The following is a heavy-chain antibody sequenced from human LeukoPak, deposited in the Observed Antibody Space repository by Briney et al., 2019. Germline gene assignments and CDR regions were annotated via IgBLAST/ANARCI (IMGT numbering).Heavy chain of an antibody. Sequence: PGGSLRLSCAVSEFTFSIYGMNWVRQAPGKGLEWVSYISAGSGTISYADSVKGRFTISRDNAQNSLYLQMSSLRAEDTAVYYCARRKDSGSQSHDYWGQGTLVTVSS. CDR2: ISAGSGTI. D-gene: IGHD1-26*01. V-gene: IGHV3-48*01. CDR3: ARRKDSGSQSHDY. CDR1: EFTFSIYG. J-gene: IGHJ4*02.